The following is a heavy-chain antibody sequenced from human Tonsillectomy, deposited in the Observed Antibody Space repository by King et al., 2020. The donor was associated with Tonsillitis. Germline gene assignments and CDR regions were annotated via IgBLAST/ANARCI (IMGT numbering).Heavy chain of an antibody. Sequence: QVQLVESGAEVKKPGSSVKVSCKASGGTFSTYGISWVRQAPGQGLEWMGGIIPIFGTANYAQKFQGRVTITADESTSTAYMELSSLRSEDTAVYYCARIPITTPDHYYYGMDVWGQGTTVTVSS. CDR1: GGTFSTYG. CDR3: ARIPITTPDHYYYGMDV. CDR2: IIPIFGTA. D-gene: IGHD3-22*01. V-gene: IGHV1-69*01. J-gene: IGHJ6*02.